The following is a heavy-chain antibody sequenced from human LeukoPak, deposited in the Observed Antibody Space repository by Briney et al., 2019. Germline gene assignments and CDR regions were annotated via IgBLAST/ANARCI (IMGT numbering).Heavy chain of an antibody. CDR2: IGSSSSYI. CDR3: ARDVRKGAFDI. Sequence: PGGSLRLSCAASGFTFSTYTMNWVRQAPGKGLEWVSSIGSSSSYIYYADSVKGRFTISRGNSKNTLYLQMNSLRAEDAAVYYCARDVRKGAFDIWGQGTMVTVSS. J-gene: IGHJ3*02. CDR1: GFTFSTYT. V-gene: IGHV3-21*01.